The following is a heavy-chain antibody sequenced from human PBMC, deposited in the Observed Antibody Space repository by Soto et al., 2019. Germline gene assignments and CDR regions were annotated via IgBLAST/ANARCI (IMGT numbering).Heavy chain of an antibody. CDR3: ARDGLPYYYYYYMDV. D-gene: IGHD2-21*02. Sequence: GGSLRLSCAASGFTFSDYYMSWIRQAPGKGLEWVSYISSSGSTIYYADSVKGRFTISRDNAKNSLYLQMNSLRAEDTAVYYCARDGLPYYYYYYMDVWGKGTTVTVSS. J-gene: IGHJ6*03. CDR1: GFTFSDYY. CDR2: ISSSGSTI. V-gene: IGHV3-11*01.